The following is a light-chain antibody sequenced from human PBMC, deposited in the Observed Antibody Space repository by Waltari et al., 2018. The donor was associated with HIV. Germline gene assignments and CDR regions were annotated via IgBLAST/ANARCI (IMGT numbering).Light chain of an antibody. Sequence: QSVLTQPPSVSGAPGQTITISCTGSSSNIGAGYGVNWYQQHPGTAPKLLIYTDTKRPSGVPNRFSGSRSGTSASLAITGLQAEDEADYHCQSYDNGLSGWVFGGGTKVSV. J-gene: IGLJ3*02. CDR1: SSNIGAGYG. V-gene: IGLV1-40*01. CDR3: QSYDNGLSGWV. CDR2: TDT.